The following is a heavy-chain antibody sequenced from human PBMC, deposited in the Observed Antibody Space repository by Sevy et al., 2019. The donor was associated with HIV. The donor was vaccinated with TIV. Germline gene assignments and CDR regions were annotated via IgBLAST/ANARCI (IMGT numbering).Heavy chain of an antibody. CDR1: GGSICDSNYY. CDR3: AREKEWLVRLNDY. Sequence: SETLSLTCIVSGGSICDSNYYWGWIRQPPGKGLEWIGSGYYDGTTDNNPSLKSRVTISVDTSKNHLSLKLRSVTAAETAVYYCAREKEWLVRLNDYWGQGILVTVSS. V-gene: IGHV4-39*02. D-gene: IGHD6-19*01. J-gene: IGHJ4*02. CDR2: GYYDGTT.